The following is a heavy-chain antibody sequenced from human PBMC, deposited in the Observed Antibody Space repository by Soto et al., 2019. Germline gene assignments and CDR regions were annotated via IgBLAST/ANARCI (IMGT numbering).Heavy chain of an antibody. CDR3: VKYLYTYYDFWSGYRGGNYYGMDV. CDR2: ISSNGGST. CDR1: GFTFSSYA. J-gene: IGHJ6*02. D-gene: IGHD3-3*01. V-gene: IGHV3-64D*08. Sequence: GGSLRLSCSASGFTFSSYAMHWVRQAPGKGLEYVSAISSNGGSTYYADSVKGRFTISRDNSKNTLYLQMSSLRAEDTAVYYCVKYLYTYYDFWSGYRGGNYYGMDVWGQGTTVTVS.